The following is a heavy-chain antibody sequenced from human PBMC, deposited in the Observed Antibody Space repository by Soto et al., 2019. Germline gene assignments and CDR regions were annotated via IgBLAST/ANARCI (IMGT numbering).Heavy chain of an antibody. V-gene: IGHV1-2*02. J-gene: IGHJ4*02. CDR3: ERDPPRYFTSSPEGAGL. CDR2: INPKTGDT. CDR1: GYPFPDSH. Sequence: SGTVSCKASGYPFPDSHIHWLRQASGQGLEWLGWINPKTGDTNYPQKFQGRITMTRDTSMSTAYMELTNLTSDDTAVYYCERDPPRYFTSSPEGAGLWGQGTLVTVAP. D-gene: IGHD2-21*01.